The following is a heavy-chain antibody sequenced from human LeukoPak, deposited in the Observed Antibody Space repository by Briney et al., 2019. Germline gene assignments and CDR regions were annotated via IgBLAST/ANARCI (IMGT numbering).Heavy chain of an antibody. CDR3: ATQYSYGPYYFDY. V-gene: IGHV1-18*01. Sequence: ASVNVSFNASGYTFTSYGISWVRQPPGQGLGLMGLSSAYNGNTNYAKHPQGRVTITTDTSTSNAFMVLRSLISDDTAVYYCATQYSYGPYYFDYWGQGTLVTVSS. D-gene: IGHD5-18*01. CDR1: GYTFTSYG. J-gene: IGHJ4*02. CDR2: SSAYNGNT.